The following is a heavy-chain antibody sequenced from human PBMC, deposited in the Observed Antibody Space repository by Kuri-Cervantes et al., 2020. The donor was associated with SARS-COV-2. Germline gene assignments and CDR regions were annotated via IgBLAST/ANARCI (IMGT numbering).Heavy chain of an antibody. D-gene: IGHD1-26*01. Sequence: GSLRLSCTVSGGSISSHYWSWIRQPPGKGLEWIGYIYYSGSTNYNPSLKSRVTISVDTSKNQFSLKLSSVTAADTAVYYCARVFVGATYSWFDPWGQGTLVTVSS. J-gene: IGHJ5*02. CDR1: GGSISSHY. V-gene: IGHV4-59*11. CDR2: IYYSGST. CDR3: ARVFVGATYSWFDP.